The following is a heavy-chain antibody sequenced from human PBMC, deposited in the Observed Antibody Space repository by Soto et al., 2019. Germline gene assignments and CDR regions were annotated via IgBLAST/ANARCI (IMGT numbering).Heavy chain of an antibody. Sequence: GASVKVSCKASGYTFTSYDINWVRQATGQGLEWMGWMNPNSGNTGYAQKFQGRVTMTRNTSISTAYMELSSLRSEETAVYYCARAPHPYYDVWSGYYGAPGYFDLWGRGTLVTVAS. D-gene: IGHD3-3*01. CDR1: GYTFTSYD. CDR3: ARAPHPYYDVWSGYYGAPGYFDL. CDR2: MNPNSGNT. J-gene: IGHJ2*01. V-gene: IGHV1-8*01.